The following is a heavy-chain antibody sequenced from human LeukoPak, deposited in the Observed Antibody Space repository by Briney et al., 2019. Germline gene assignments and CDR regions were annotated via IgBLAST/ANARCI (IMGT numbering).Heavy chain of an antibody. Sequence: PGGSLRLSCAASGFTFSDYYMSWIRQAPGKGLEWVSYISSSGSTIYYADSVKGRFTISRDNAKNSLYLQMNSLRAEDTAVYYCARDNKQPSADWLDPWGQGTLVTVSS. CDR2: ISSSGSTI. V-gene: IGHV3-11*04. J-gene: IGHJ5*02. CDR1: GFTFSDYY. CDR3: ARDNKQPSADWLDP. D-gene: IGHD6-13*01.